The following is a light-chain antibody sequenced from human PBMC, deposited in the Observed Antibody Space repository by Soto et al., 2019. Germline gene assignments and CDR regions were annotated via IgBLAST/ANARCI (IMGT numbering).Light chain of an antibody. CDR3: QQLNSYPLT. CDR1: KGISRY. J-gene: IGKJ4*01. Sequence: DIQLTQSPSFLSASVGDRDTITCRASKGISRYLAWYQQKPGKATKLLIYAASTLQTGVPSRFSGSGSGTEFTLTISSLQAEDFATYYCQQLNSYPLTFGGGTKVEIK. CDR2: AAS. V-gene: IGKV1-9*01.